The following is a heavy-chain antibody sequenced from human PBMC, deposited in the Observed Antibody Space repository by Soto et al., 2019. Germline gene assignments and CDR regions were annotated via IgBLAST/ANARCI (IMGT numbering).Heavy chain of an antibody. V-gene: IGHV3-74*01. D-gene: IGHD2-15*01. CDR1: GFTFSSYW. J-gene: IGHJ4*02. CDR3: VRTSLVVAAATREDY. Sequence: EVQLVESGGCLVQPGGSLRLSCAASGFTFSSYWMHWVRQAPGKGLVWVSRINSDGRSTSYADSVKGRFTISRDNAKNTLYLRMNSLRAEDTAVYYCVRTSLVVAAATREDYWGQGTLVTVSS. CDR2: INSDGRST.